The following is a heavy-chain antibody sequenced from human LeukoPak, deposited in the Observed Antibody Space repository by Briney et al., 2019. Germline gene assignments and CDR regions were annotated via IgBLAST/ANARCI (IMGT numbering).Heavy chain of an antibody. CDR3: TRVGYIDEGIDY. D-gene: IGHD5-24*01. CDR1: GFTFNAFG. Sequence: GGSLRLSCAASGFTFNAFGMNWVRPAPGKGLEWVSYIGTTSGAIYYADSVKGRFTISRDSAKNSLYLQMNSLRAEDTAIYYCTRVGYIDEGIDYWGQGTLVTVSS. CDR2: IGTTSGAI. V-gene: IGHV3-48*01. J-gene: IGHJ4*02.